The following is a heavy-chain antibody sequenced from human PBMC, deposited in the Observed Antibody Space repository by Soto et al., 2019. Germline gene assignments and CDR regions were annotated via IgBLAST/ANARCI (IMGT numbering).Heavy chain of an antibody. V-gene: IGHV3-15*01. Sequence: PGGSLRLSCAASGFTFSNAWMSWVRQAPGKGLEWVGRIKSKTDGGTTDYAAPVKGRFTISRDDSKNTLYLQMNSLKTEDTAVYYCTTGQAYDYVWGSYRPGVAFDYWGQGTLVTVSS. CDR3: TTGQAYDYVWGSYRPGVAFDY. J-gene: IGHJ4*02. CDR1: GFTFSNAW. CDR2: IKSKTDGGTT. D-gene: IGHD3-16*02.